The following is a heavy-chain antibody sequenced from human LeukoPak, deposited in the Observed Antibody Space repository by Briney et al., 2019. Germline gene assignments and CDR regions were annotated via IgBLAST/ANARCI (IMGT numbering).Heavy chain of an antibody. CDR2: ISAYNGNT. Sequence: ASVKVSCKASGYSYTNYGISWVRQAPGQGLEWMGWISAYNGNTNYAPKFQGRVTMTTDSSTSTTYVELRGLTSNDTAVYYCAREDDYGDPSQFSGIDYWGQGTLVTVSS. J-gene: IGHJ4*02. CDR1: GYSYTNYG. V-gene: IGHV1-18*01. D-gene: IGHD4-17*01. CDR3: AREDDYGDPSQFSGIDY.